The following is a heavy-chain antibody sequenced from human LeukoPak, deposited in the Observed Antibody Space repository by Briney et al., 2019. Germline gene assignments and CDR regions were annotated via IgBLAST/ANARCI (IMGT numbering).Heavy chain of an antibody. CDR2: IYYSGST. D-gene: IGHD3-9*01. Sequence: SETLSLTCTVSGGSISSYYWSWIRQPPGKGLGWIGYIYYSGSTNYNPSLKSRVTISVDTSKNQFSLKLSSVTAADTVVYYCARSGRDYDILTGYYNVHAFDIWGQGTMVTVSS. CDR3: ARSGRDYDILTGYYNVHAFDI. CDR1: GGSISSYY. V-gene: IGHV4-59*08. J-gene: IGHJ3*02.